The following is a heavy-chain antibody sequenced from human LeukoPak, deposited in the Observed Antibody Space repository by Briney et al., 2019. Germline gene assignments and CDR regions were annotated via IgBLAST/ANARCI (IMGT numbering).Heavy chain of an antibody. J-gene: IGHJ4*02. Sequence: PGGSLRLSCAASGFTFSSYSMTWVRQAPGKGLEWVSSISSSSSYIYYADSVKGRFTISRDNAKNSLYLQMNSLRAEDTAVYYCARGHDYGDPLFDYWGQGTLVTVSS. D-gene: IGHD4-17*01. CDR3: ARGHDYGDPLFDY. CDR2: ISSSSSYI. V-gene: IGHV3-21*01. CDR1: GFTFSSYS.